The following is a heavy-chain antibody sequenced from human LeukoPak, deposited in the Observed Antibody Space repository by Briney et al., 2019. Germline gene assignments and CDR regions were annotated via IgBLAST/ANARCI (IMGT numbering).Heavy chain of an antibody. CDR2: IIPIFGTA. CDR1: GGTFSSYA. V-gene: IGHV1-69*13. CDR3: ASADIVVVPAAMVAFDI. J-gene: IGHJ3*02. Sequence: ASVKVSCKASGGTFSSYAISWVRQAPGQGLEWMGGIIPIFGTANYAQKFQGRVTITADESTSTAYMELSSLRSEDTAVYYCASADIVVVPAAMVAFDIWGQGKMVTVSS. D-gene: IGHD2-2*01.